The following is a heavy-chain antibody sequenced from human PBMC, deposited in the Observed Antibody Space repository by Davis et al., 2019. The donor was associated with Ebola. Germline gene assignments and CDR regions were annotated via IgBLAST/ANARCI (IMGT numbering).Heavy chain of an antibody. CDR1: GFTFSSYW. Sequence: GGSLRLSCAASGFTFSSYWMSWVRQAPGKGLEWVANIKQDGSEKYYVDSVKGRFTISRDNAKNSLYLQMNSLRAEDTAVYYCARETLADGLLFDPWGQGTLVTVSS. J-gene: IGHJ5*02. V-gene: IGHV3-7*03. CDR2: IKQDGSEK. CDR3: ARETLADGLLFDP. D-gene: IGHD3-9*01.